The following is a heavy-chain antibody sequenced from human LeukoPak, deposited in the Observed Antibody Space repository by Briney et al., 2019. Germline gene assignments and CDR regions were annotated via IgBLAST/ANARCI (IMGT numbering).Heavy chain of an antibody. Sequence: VASVKVSCKASGYTFTSYGISWVRQAPGQGLEWMGWISAYNGNTNYAQKLQGRVTMTTDTSTSTAYMELRSLRSDDTAVYYCAGLSWDPPHDAFDIWGQGTMVTVSS. CDR1: GYTFTSYG. J-gene: IGHJ3*02. V-gene: IGHV1-18*01. D-gene: IGHD1-26*01. CDR3: AGLSWDPPHDAFDI. CDR2: ISAYNGNT.